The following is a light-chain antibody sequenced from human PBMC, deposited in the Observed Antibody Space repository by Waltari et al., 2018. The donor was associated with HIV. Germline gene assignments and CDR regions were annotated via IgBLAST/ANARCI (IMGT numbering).Light chain of an antibody. CDR3: AAWDDTRVV. V-gene: IGLV1-47*01. CDR1: SSNSGSNY. J-gene: IGLJ3*02. CDR2: RNN. Sequence: QSVLTQPPSASGTPGQRVTISCSGSSSNSGSNYVYWYQQPPGTAPKLLIYRNNPRPSGVPDRFSGSKSGISGSLAISGLRSDDEADYYCAAWDDTRVVFGGGTKLTVL.